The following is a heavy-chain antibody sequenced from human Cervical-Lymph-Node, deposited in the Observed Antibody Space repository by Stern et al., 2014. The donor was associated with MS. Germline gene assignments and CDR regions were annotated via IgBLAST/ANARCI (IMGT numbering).Heavy chain of an antibody. J-gene: IGHJ4*02. Sequence: EQLVQSGAEVKKPGESLKISCKASGYTFTTYWIGLVRQVSGKGLEWMGIIYPRESDARLSPSFQGQVTISVDKSITTAYLQWSSLKASDTAMYYCARRGPAAEIDFWGQGTLVTVSS. CDR2: IYPRESDA. V-gene: IGHV5-51*01. D-gene: IGHD6-13*01. CDR3: ARRGPAAEIDF. CDR1: GYTFTTYW.